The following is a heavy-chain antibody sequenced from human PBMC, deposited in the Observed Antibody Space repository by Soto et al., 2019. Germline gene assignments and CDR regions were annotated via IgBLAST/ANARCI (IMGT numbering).Heavy chain of an antibody. CDR1: GFTFSSYA. V-gene: IGHV3-23*01. CDR3: AKSMSLRGVIINYFDY. CDR2: ISGSGGST. Sequence: GGSLRLSCAASGFTFSSYAMSWVRQAPGKGLEWVSAISGSGGSTYYADSVKGRFTISRDNSKNTLYLQMNSLRAEDTAVYYCAKSMSLRGVIINYFDYWGQGTLVTVSS. J-gene: IGHJ4*02. D-gene: IGHD3-10*01.